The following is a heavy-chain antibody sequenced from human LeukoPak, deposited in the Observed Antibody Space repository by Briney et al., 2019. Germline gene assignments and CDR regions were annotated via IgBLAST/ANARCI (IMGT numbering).Heavy chain of an antibody. D-gene: IGHD3-22*01. J-gene: IGHJ6*03. CDR2: IKQDGSEK. CDR3: AKEGPNYYDSSGPNYYYYYYMDV. Sequence: GGSLRLSCAASGFTFSSYWMSWVRQAPGKGLEWVANIKQDGSEKYYVDSVKGRFTISRDNAKNSLYLQMNSLRAEDTAVYYCAKEGPNYYDSSGPNYYYYYYMDVWGKGTTVTVSS. V-gene: IGHV3-7*01. CDR1: GFTFSSYW.